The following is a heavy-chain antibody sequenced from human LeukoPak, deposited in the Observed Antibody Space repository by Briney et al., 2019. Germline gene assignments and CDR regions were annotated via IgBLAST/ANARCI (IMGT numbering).Heavy chain of an antibody. CDR3: ARGGYYDILTGYYNNWFDP. CDR2: MNPNSGNT. CDR1: GYTFTSYD. Sequence: ASVKASCKASGYTFTSYDINWVRQATGQGLEWMGWMNPNSGNTGYAQKFQGRVTMTRNTSISTAYMELSSLRSEDTAVYYCARGGYYDILTGYYNNWFDPWGQGTLVTVSS. D-gene: IGHD3-9*01. V-gene: IGHV1-8*01. J-gene: IGHJ5*02.